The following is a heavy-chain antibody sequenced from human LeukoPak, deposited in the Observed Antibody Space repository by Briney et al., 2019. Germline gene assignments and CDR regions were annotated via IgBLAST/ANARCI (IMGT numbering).Heavy chain of an antibody. D-gene: IGHD4-17*01. Sequence: SETLSLTCAVYGGSFSGYYWSWIRQPPGKGLEWIGEINHSGSTNYNPSLKSRVTISVDTSKNQFSLKVTSVTAADTAVYYCARDFDFFGTTAVWGQGTLATVSS. CDR3: ARDFDFFGTTAV. CDR1: GGSFSGYY. J-gene: IGHJ4*02. V-gene: IGHV4-34*01. CDR2: INHSGST.